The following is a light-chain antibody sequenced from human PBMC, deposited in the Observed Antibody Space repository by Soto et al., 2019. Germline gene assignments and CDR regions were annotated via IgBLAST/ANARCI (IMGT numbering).Light chain of an antibody. CDR1: SGDIGSYNR. J-gene: IGLJ1*01. V-gene: IGLV2-14*01. CDR3: SSYTNINKRACV. Sequence: QSALTHPASVSGSPGQSITISCTGTSGDIGSYNRVSWYQQHPGKAPKLIIYEVTDRPSGVSNRFSGSKSGNTASLTISGLQAEDEAEYDRSSYTNINKRACVFGAGTKVIV. CDR2: EVT.